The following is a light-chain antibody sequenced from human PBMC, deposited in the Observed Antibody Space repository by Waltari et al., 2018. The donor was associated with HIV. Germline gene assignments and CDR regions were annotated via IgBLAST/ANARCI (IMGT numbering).Light chain of an antibody. CDR3: VLYMGGAWV. J-gene: IGLJ3*02. CDR2: STN. Sequence: QTVVTQEPSFPVYPGGTVPPTFGLRSDSVSTTPYASWYRQTPGQAPRTLIYSTNVRSSGVPDRFSGSILGNKAALTITGAQADDECHYYCVLYMGGAWVFGGGTKLTVL. CDR1: SDSVSTTPY. V-gene: IGLV8-61*01.